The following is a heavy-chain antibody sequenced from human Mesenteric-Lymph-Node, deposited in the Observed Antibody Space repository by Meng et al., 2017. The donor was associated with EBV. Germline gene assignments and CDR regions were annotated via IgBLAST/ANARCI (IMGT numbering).Heavy chain of an antibody. CDR3: ARHSTVATISPFDY. CDR1: GGSFSGYY. V-gene: IGHV4-34*01. D-gene: IGHD5-12*01. J-gene: IGHJ4*02. CDR2: INHSGST. Sequence: QVQLQQWGAGLLKPSETLSLTCAVYGGSFSGYYWSWIRQPPGKGLEWIGEINHSGSTNYNPSLKSRVTISVDTSKNQFSLKLSSVTAADTAMYYCARHSTVATISPFDYWGQGTLVTVAS.